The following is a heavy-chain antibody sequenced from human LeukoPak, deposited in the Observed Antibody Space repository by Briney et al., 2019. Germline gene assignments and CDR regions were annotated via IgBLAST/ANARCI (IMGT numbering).Heavy chain of an antibody. V-gene: IGHV1-2*02. CDR1: GNTFTDYY. J-gene: IGHJ4*02. CDR2: INPNSGGT. D-gene: IGHD6-19*01. Sequence: ASVKVSCKASGNTFTDYYMHWVRQAPGQGLEWMGWINPNSGGTKYAEKFQGRVTMTRDTSISTAYMELSSLSSDDTAAYYCARGRVSVGDASGWSGWGQGTLVTVSS. CDR3: ARGRVSVGDASGWSG.